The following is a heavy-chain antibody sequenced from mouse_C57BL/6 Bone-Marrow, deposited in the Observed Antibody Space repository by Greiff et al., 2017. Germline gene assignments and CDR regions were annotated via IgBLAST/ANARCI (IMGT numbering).Heavy chain of an antibody. D-gene: IGHD3-2*02. J-gene: IGHJ4*01. CDR3: ALQEDSSGYAMDY. CDR2: INPDSSTI. CDR1: GIDFSRYW. Sequence: EVKLLESGGGLVQPGGSLKLSCAASGIDFSRYWMSWVRRAPGKGLEWIGEINPDSSTINYAPSLKDKFIISRDNAKNTLYLQMSKVRSDDTALYYCALQEDSSGYAMDYWGQGTSVTVSS. V-gene: IGHV4-1*01.